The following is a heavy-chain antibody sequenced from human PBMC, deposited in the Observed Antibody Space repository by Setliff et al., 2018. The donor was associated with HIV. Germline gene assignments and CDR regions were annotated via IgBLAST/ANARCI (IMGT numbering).Heavy chain of an antibody. CDR3: ARLPFITIFGVLNGDDGFDI. Sequence: ASVNVSCKASGYTFTGYYMHWVRQAPGQGPEWLGRINPKSGGTRYAQKFQGRASMTRDTAISTAYMELSRLRSDDSAVYYCARLPFITIFGVLNGDDGFDIWGQGTMVTVSS. V-gene: IGHV1-2*06. CDR1: GYTFTGYY. D-gene: IGHD3-3*01. J-gene: IGHJ3*02. CDR2: INPKSGGT.